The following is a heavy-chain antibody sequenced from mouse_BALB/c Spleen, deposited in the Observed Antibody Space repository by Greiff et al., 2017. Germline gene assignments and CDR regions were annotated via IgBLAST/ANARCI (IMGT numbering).Heavy chain of an antibody. CDR1: GYTFTSYV. CDR3: ARRGLYDSYYY. J-gene: IGHJ3*01. D-gene: IGHD2-3*01. Sequence: EVHLVESGPELVKPGASVKMSCKASGYTFTSYVMHWVKQKPGQGLEWIGYINPYNDGTKYNEKFKGKATLTSDKSSSTAYMELSSLTSEDSAVYYCARRGLYDSYYYWGQGTLVTVSA. V-gene: IGHV1-14*01. CDR2: INPYNDGT.